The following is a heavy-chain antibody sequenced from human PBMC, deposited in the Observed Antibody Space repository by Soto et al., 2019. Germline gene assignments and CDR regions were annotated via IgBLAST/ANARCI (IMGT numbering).Heavy chain of an antibody. Sequence: VKVSCKASGYTFTNYAIHWVRQAPGHRLEWMGWINVGNGNTKYSQKFQGRVTITRDTSANTAYMELSSLRSEDTAVYYCAREFNAYLITGTTNGVDVWGQGTTVTVSS. D-gene: IGHD1-7*01. CDR3: AREFNAYLITGTTNGVDV. CDR2: INVGNGNT. CDR1: GYTFTNYA. J-gene: IGHJ6*02. V-gene: IGHV1-3*01.